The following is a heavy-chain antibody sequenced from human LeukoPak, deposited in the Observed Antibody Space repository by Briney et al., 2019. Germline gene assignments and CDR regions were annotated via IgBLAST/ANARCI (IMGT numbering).Heavy chain of an antibody. J-gene: IGHJ4*02. CDR2: INHSGST. CDR1: GGSFSGYY. CDR3: TRGYRSLVRGVIGVSVFDY. V-gene: IGHV4-34*01. Sequence: SETLSLTCAVYGGSFSGYYWSWIRQPPGKGLEWIGEINHSGSTNYNPSLKSRVTISVDTSKNQFSLMLSSVTASDTAVYYGTRGYRSLVRGVIGVSVFDYWGQGTLVTVSS. D-gene: IGHD3-10*01.